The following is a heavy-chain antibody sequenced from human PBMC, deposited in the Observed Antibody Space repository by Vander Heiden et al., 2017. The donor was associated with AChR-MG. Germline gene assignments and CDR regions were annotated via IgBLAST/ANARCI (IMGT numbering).Heavy chain of an antibody. J-gene: IGHJ5*02. CDR2: IYWDDDK. CDR3: APSYGDYERSWFDP. Sequence: QITLKESGPTLVKPTQTLTLTCTFSGFSLSTSGVGVGWIRQPPGKALEWLALIYWDDDKRYSPSLKSRLTITKDTSKNQVVLTMTNMDPVDTATYYCAPSYGDYERSWFDPWGQGTLVTVSS. V-gene: IGHV2-5*02. CDR1: GFSLSTSGVG. D-gene: IGHD4-17*01.